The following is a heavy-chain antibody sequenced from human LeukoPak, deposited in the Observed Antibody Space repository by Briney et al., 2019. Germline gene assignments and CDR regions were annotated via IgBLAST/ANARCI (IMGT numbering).Heavy chain of an antibody. CDR2: ISASGSVT. D-gene: IGHD3-22*01. CDR3: ANYNSSGSHDY. J-gene: IGHJ4*02. CDR1: QFTFRNYA. Sequence: GSLRLSCTASQFTFRNYAMSWVRRAPGKGLEWVSGISASGSVTYYTDSVKDRLTISRDNSKNTLYLQMKGLRVEDTAVYYCANYNSSGSHDYWGQGTLVTVSS. V-gene: IGHV3-23*01.